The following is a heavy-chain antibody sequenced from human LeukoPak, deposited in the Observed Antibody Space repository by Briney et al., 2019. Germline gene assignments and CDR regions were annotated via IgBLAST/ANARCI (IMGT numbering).Heavy chain of an antibody. Sequence: PSDTVSLTCTVWGGSISSYYWSWIRQPPGKGLEWIGDLYYSGSTNYNPSVQRRVTISVDPSKNQCSLKVSSATTADTAGDFWAGDNRKVVQGLDTYHWCDPWRQRTLVTVPS. CDR1: GGSISSYY. CDR2: LYYSGST. CDR3: AGDNRKVVQGLDTYHWCDP. V-gene: IGHV4-59*01. J-gene: IGHJ5*02. D-gene: IGHD6-19*01.